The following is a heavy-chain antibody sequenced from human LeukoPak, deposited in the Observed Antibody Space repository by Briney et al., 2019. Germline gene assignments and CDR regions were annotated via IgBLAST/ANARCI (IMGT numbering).Heavy chain of an antibody. V-gene: IGHV4-59*01. Sequence: PSETLSLTCTVSGGSISSYYWSWIRQPPGKGLEWIGYIYYSGSTNYNPSLKSRVTISVDTSKNQFSLKLSSVTAADTAVYYCAREHLYGSGSAIEYYFDYWGQGTLVTVSS. CDR3: AREHLYGSGSAIEYYFDY. CDR2: IYYSGST. D-gene: IGHD3-10*01. CDR1: GGSISSYY. J-gene: IGHJ4*02.